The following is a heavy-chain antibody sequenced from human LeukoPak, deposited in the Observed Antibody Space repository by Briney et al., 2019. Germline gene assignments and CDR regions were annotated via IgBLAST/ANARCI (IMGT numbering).Heavy chain of an antibody. V-gene: IGHV3-30*18. CDR1: GFTFSSYG. D-gene: IGHD3-10*01. J-gene: IGHJ4*02. CDR3: AKDHAHYYGSGSSFDY. Sequence: GRSLRLSCAASGFTFSSYGMHWVRQAPGEGLEWVAVISYDGSNKYYADSVKGRFTISRDNSKNTLYLQMNSLRAEDTAVYYCAKDHAHYYGSGSSFDYWGQGTLVTVSS. CDR2: ISYDGSNK.